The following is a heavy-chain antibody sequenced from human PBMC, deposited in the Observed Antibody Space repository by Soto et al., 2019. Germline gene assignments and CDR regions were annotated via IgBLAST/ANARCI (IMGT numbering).Heavy chain of an antibody. CDR2: IYYSGST. CDR3: ARDKYYYDSSGQGRYFDY. V-gene: IGHV4-31*03. Sequence: PSETLSLTCTVSGGSISSGGYYWSWIRQHPGKGLEWIGYIYYSGSTYYNPPLKSRVTISVDTSKNQFSLKLSSVTAADTAVYYCARDKYYYDSSGQGRYFDYWGQGTLVTAPQ. CDR1: GGSISSGGYY. D-gene: IGHD3-22*01. J-gene: IGHJ4*02.